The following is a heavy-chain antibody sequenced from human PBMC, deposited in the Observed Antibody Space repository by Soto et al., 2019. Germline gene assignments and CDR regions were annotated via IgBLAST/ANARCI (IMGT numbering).Heavy chain of an antibody. CDR3: ARPRFRGMDV. Sequence: EMQLVESGGGLVQPGGSLRLSCVASGFRLSNHFMNWVRQAPGKGLEWVATIKEDGREKYYVESVEGRFTISRDNAKNSLYLEVSNVRDWDTAVYYCARPRFRGMDVWGQWTTVTVSS. D-gene: IGHD3-10*01. V-gene: IGHV3-7*03. CDR2: IKEDGREK. J-gene: IGHJ6*02. CDR1: GFRLSNHF.